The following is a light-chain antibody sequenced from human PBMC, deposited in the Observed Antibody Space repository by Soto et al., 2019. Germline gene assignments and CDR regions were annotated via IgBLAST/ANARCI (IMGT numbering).Light chain of an antibody. Sequence: EIVLTQSPATLSLSPGERATLSCRASQSVGRHLAWYQQKPGQAPRLLIYDASNRATGVPARFSGSGSGTDFTLSISSLEPEDYEVSYCQQRNNWPPATFVGGTKVEIK. J-gene: IGKJ4*01. CDR2: DAS. CDR1: QSVGRH. CDR3: QQRNNWPPAT. V-gene: IGKV3-11*01.